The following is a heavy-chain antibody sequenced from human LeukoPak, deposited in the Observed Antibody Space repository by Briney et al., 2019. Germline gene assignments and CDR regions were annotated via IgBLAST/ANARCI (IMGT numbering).Heavy chain of an antibody. CDR3: ARVGYCSTTSCYWRAFDY. Sequence: GGSLRLSCAASGFTFSNAWMSWVRQAPGKGLEWVANINQDGSEQYYVDSVKGRFTISRDNTKNSLYLQMNSLRAEDTAVYYCARVGYCSTTSCYWRAFDYWGQGTLVTVSS. CDR2: INQDGSEQ. D-gene: IGHD2-2*01. V-gene: IGHV3-7*01. CDR1: GFTFSNAW. J-gene: IGHJ4*02.